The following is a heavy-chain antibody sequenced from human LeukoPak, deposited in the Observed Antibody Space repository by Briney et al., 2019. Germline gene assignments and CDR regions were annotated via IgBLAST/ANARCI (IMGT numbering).Heavy chain of an antibody. D-gene: IGHD5-18*01. J-gene: IGHJ5*02. CDR2: IYYSGTT. CDR1: GGSISSYY. V-gene: IGHV4-59*01. Sequence: SETLSLTCTVSGGSISSYYWSWIRQPPGKGLEWIGYIYYSGTTNYNPSLKSRVTISVDTSKNQFSLKLTSVTAADTAIYYCARDSRSRKSYGLDAWGRGTLVTVPS. CDR3: ARDSRSRKSYGLDA.